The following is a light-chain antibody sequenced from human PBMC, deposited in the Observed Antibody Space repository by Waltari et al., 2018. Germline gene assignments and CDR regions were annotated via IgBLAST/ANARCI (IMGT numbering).Light chain of an antibody. CDR2: TAS. V-gene: IGKV1-39*01. J-gene: IGKJ3*01. CDR3: QQSYTTLT. CDR1: QSISKY. Sequence: DIQMTQSPSSLSASVGDTVPITCRASQSISKYLNWYQQKPAKAPNLLVYTASSLQSGVPSRVTGSGSETDFTLTISSLQPEAFATYYCQQSYTTLTFGPGTTVDI.